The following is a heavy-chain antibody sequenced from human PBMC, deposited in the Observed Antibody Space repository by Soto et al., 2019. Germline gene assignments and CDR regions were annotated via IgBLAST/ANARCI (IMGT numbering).Heavy chain of an antibody. Sequence: QVQLVQSGAEVKKPGSSVKVSCKASGGIFSTYAISWLRQAPGQGLEWMGGIIPLFGTPNYAQRFQGRVTITADESTSPAYMELSRLRSEDTAVYYCARDRDDYGSGNYYNRLDFWGQGTLVTVSS. J-gene: IGHJ4*02. CDR1: GGIFSTYA. V-gene: IGHV1-69*01. D-gene: IGHD3-10*01. CDR3: ARDRDDYGSGNYYNRLDF. CDR2: IIPLFGTP.